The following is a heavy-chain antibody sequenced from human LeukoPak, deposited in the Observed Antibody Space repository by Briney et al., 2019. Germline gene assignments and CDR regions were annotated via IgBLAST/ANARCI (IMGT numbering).Heavy chain of an antibody. J-gene: IGHJ4*02. CDR3: ARSTDWYADY. V-gene: IGHV3-48*01. CDR1: GFTFGVYS. CDR2: ITGTSTTI. Sequence: GGSLRPSCAASGFTFGVYSMNWVRQAPGKGLEWISYITGTSTTIYYADSVRGRFTISRDNAKNSLYLQLNNLRADDTAVYYCARSTDWYADYWGQGTLVTVSS. D-gene: IGHD3-9*01.